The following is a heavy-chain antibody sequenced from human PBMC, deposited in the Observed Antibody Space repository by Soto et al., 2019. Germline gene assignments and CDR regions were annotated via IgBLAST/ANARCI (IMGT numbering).Heavy chain of an antibody. Sequence: ASVKVSCKASGYTFTSYYMHWVRQAPGQGLEWMGIINPSGGSTSYAQKFQGRVTMTRDTSTSTVYMELSSLRSEDTAVYYCVRVGLVGATSLSNAWFDPWGQGTLVTVSS. D-gene: IGHD1-26*01. CDR3: VRVGLVGATSLSNAWFDP. CDR1: GYTFTSYY. CDR2: INPSGGST. V-gene: IGHV1-46*01. J-gene: IGHJ5*02.